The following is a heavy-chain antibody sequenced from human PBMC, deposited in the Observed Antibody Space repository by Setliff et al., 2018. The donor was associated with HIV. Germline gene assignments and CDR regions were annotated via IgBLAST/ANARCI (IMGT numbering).Heavy chain of an antibody. CDR2: IIPVYGTP. V-gene: IGHV1-69*05. CDR1: GYTFSSYA. J-gene: IGHJ3*02. Sequence: SVKVSCKASGYTFSSYAINWVRQAPGQGLEWMGGIIPVYGTPKYAQKMQGRVTITTIESTSTAYMELTSLRSDDTAVYYCARIRGVIADASDIWGQGTMVTVSA. CDR3: ARIRGVIADASDI. D-gene: IGHD3-10*01.